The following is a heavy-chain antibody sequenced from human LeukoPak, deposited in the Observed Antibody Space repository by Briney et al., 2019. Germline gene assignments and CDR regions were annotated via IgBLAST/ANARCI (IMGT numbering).Heavy chain of an antibody. V-gene: IGHV4-34*01. J-gene: IGHJ6*02. CDR1: GGSFSGYY. CDR2: INHSGST. D-gene: IGHD5-12*01. Sequence: SETLSLTCAVYGGSFSGYYWIWIRQPPGKGLEWIGEINHSGSTNYNPSLKSRVTISVDTSKNQFSLKLSSVTAADTAVYYCARARYSPSRYYYYGMDVWGQGTTVTVSS. CDR3: ARARYSPSRYYYYGMDV.